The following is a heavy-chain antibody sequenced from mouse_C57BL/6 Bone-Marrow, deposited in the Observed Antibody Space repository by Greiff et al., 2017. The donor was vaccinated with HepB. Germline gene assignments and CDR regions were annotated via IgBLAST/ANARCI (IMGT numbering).Heavy chain of an antibody. V-gene: IGHV14-4*01. CDR3: TTITTVDY. CDR2: IDPENGDT. Sequence: VQLQQSGAELVRPGASVKLSCTASGFNIKDDYMHWVKQRPEHGLEWIGWIDPENGDTEYASKFQGKATITADTSSNTAYLQLSSLTSEDTAVYYCTTITTVDYWGQGTTLTVSS. D-gene: IGHD1-1*01. CDR1: GFNIKDDY. J-gene: IGHJ2*01.